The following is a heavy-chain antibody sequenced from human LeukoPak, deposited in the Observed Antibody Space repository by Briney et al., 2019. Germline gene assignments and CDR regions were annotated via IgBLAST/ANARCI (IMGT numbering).Heavy chain of an antibody. J-gene: IGHJ4*02. CDR1: GFTFSNFG. V-gene: IGHV3-30*18. D-gene: IGHD1-26*01. CDR3: AKDHSGSFYYLDY. CDR2: LSYDGSSK. Sequence: PGGSLRLSCAASGFTFSNFGMHWVRQAPGKGLEWVATLSYDGSSKYCADAVKGRSTISRDTSKNTLYLQMDSLTAEDTAMYYCAKDHSGSFYYLDYWGQGTLVTVSP.